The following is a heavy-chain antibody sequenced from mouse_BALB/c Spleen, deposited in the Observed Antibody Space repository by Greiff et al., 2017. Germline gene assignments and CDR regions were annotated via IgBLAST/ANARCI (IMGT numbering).Heavy chain of an antibody. CDR2: INPSTGYT. Sequence: VQLQQSGAELAKPGASVKMSCKASGYTFTSYWMHWVKQRPGQGLEWIGYINPSTGYTEYNQKFKDKATLTADKSSSTAYMQLSSLTSEDSAVYYCARPWFAYWGQGTLVTVSA. CDR1: GYTFTSYW. CDR3: ARPWFAY. V-gene: IGHV1-7*01. J-gene: IGHJ3*01.